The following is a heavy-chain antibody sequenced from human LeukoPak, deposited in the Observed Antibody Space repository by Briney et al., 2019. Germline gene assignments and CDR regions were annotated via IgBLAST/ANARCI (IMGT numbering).Heavy chain of an antibody. CDR1: GFTFSSYS. CDR2: ISSSSRTI. J-gene: IGHJ4*02. CDR3: ARDRYGDYDFDY. V-gene: IGHV3-48*01. D-gene: IGHD4-17*01. Sequence: GGSLRLSCAASGFTFSSYSMNWVRQAPGKGLEWLSYISSSSRTIYYADSVKGRFTISRDNANNSLYLQMNSLRAEDTAVYYCARDRYGDYDFDYWGQGTLVTVSS.